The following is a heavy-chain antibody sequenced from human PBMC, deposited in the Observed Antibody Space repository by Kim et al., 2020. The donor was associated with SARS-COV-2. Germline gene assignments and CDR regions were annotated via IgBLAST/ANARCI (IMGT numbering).Heavy chain of an antibody. V-gene: IGHV4-34*01. CDR2: INHSGST. J-gene: IGHJ6*01. Sequence: SETLSLTCAVYGGSFSGYYWSWIRQPPGKGLEWIGEINHSGSTNYNPSLKSRVTISVDTSKNQFSLKLSSVTAADTAVYYCARGPPVYYGSGSYYPHYY. CDR3: ARGPPVYYGSGSYYPHYY. D-gene: IGHD3-10*01. CDR1: GGSFSGYY.